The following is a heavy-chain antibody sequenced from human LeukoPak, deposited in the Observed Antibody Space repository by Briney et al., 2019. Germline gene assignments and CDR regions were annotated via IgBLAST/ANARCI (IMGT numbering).Heavy chain of an antibody. V-gene: IGHV3-48*03. CDR1: GFTFSSYE. CDR2: ISSSGSTI. J-gene: IGHJ4*02. Sequence: GGSLRPSCAASGFTFSSYEMNWVRQAPGKGLEWVSYISSSGSTIYYADSVKGRFTISRDNAKNSLYLQMNSLRAEDTAVYYCARDSLQYSSSWYDSSFDYWGQGNNVAVSS. CDR3: ARDSLQYSSSWYDSSFDY. D-gene: IGHD6-13*01.